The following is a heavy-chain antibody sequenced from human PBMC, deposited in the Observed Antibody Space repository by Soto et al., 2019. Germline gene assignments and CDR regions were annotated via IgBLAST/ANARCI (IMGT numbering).Heavy chain of an antibody. CDR2: ISGSGGST. Sequence: EVQLLESGGGLVQPGGSLRLSLAASGFTFGSYARSWFRQPPGRGLGGVSAISGSGGSTYYADSVKGRFTISRDNSKNTLYLQMNSLRAEDTAVYYCARSYSSGYYYYGMDVWGQGTTVTVSS. J-gene: IGHJ6*02. CDR3: ARSYSSGYYYYGMDV. V-gene: IGHV3-23*01. CDR1: GFTFGSYA. D-gene: IGHD1-26*01.